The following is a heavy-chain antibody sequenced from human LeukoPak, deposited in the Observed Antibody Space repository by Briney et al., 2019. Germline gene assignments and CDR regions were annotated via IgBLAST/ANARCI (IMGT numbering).Heavy chain of an antibody. CDR2: ITSSGGSA. CDR3: ARDYPTFGVVTIFGY. V-gene: IGHV3-23*01. Sequence: QSGGSLRLSCAASGFTFSSYAMSWVRQAPGKGLEWVSAITSSGGSAYYADSVKGRFTISRDNSKNTLYLQMNSLRAEDTAVYYCARDYPTFGVVTIFGYWGQGTLVSVSS. D-gene: IGHD3-3*01. J-gene: IGHJ4*02. CDR1: GFTFSSYA.